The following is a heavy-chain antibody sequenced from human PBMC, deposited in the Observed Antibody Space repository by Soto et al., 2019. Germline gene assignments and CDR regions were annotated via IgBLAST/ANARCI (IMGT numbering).Heavy chain of an antibody. CDR1: GESISSSSYY. J-gene: IGHJ5*02. CDR2: IYYSGRT. Sequence: PSETLSLTCIVCGESISSSSYYWGWIRQPPGKGLEWIGSIYYSGRTYCNPSFKSRATISIDTSKNQFSLKLSSVTATDTDVYYCARPRPTLLSQAYFDPVGQGDLLAVSS. V-gene: IGHV4-39*01. D-gene: IGHD2-21*01. CDR3: ARPRPTLLSQAYFDP.